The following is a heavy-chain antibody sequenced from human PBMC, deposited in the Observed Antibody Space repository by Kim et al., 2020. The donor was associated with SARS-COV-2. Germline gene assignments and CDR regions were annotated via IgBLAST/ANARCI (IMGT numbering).Heavy chain of an antibody. V-gene: IGHV4-61*01. D-gene: IGHD3-22*01. CDR2: IFYSGST. CDR3: ARVLSDSSGSYSRGY. Sequence: SETLSLTCTVSGGSVSSASYYWSWLRQPPGKGLECIGYIFYSGSTNSNPSLKSRVAISVYTSKNHSSLKLNSVTAADTAAYYCARVLSDSSGSYSRGY. CDR1: GGSVSSASYY. J-gene: IGHJ2*01.